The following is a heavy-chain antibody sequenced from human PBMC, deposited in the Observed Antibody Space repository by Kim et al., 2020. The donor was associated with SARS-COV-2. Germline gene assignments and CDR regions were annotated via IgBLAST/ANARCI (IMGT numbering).Heavy chain of an antibody. J-gene: IGHJ4*02. CDR1: GFTFSDYA. CDR3: ASSVTTRGISGY. V-gene: IGHV3-23*01. Sequence: GGSLRLSCAASGFTFSDYAMSWVRQAPGKGLEWVSVISSTSGTRYYADSVTGRFTISRDNSKSTVYLQMNSLRAEDTATYYCASSVTTRGISGYWGQGTL. CDR2: ISSTSGTR. D-gene: IGHD3-10*01.